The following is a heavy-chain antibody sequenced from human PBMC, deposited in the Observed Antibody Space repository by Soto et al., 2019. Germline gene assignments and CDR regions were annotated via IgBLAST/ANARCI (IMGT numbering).Heavy chain of an antibody. D-gene: IGHD3-16*02. CDR3: ARDLGGAPGYDYVWGSYRYTGRFDY. CDR2: IIPIFGTA. J-gene: IGHJ4*02. Sequence: SVRVSCKASGGTFSSYAISWVRQAPGQGLEWMGGIIPIFGTANYAQKFQGRVTITADESTSTAYMELSSLRSEDTAVYYCARDLGGAPGYDYVWGSYRYTGRFDYWGQGTLVTVSS. CDR1: GGTFSSYA. V-gene: IGHV1-69*13.